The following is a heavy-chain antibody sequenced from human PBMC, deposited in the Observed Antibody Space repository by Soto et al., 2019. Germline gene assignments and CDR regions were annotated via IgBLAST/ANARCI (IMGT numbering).Heavy chain of an antibody. V-gene: IGHV5-51*01. J-gene: IGHJ5*02. Sequence: GESLKISCKGSGYSFTSYWIGWVLQMPGKGLECMGIIYPGDSDTRYSPSFQGQVTISADKSISTAYLQWSSLKASDTAMYYCARHQGRYNTRYSSGYLPSWFDPWGQGTLVTVSS. CDR1: GYSFTSYW. CDR3: ARHQGRYNTRYSSGYLPSWFDP. D-gene: IGHD6-19*01. CDR2: IYPGDSDT.